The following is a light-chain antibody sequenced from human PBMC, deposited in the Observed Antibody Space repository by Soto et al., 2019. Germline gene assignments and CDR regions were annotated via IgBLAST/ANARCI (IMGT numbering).Light chain of an antibody. J-gene: IGLJ2*01. Sequence: QSVLTQPPSVSGAPGQRVTISCTGSSSNIGAGYDVHWYQQLPGTPPKLLIYGNSNRPSGVPDRFSGSKSGTSASLAITGLQAEDWADYYCQSYDSSLSGSVFGGGTKVTVL. CDR2: GNS. CDR1: SSNIGAGYD. V-gene: IGLV1-40*01. CDR3: QSYDSSLSGSV.